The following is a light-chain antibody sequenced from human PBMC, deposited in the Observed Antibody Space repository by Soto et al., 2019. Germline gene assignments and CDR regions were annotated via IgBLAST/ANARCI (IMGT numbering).Light chain of an antibody. V-gene: IGLV2-14*01. CDR2: EVS. Sequence: QSALTQPASVSGSPGQSITISCTGTSSDVGGYNYVSWYQQHPGKAPQLMIYEVSNRPSGVSNRFSGSKSGNTASLTISGLQSEDEADYYCSSYTSSSTRVFGPGTKLTVL. CDR3: SSYTSSSTRV. CDR1: SSDVGGYNY. J-gene: IGLJ1*01.